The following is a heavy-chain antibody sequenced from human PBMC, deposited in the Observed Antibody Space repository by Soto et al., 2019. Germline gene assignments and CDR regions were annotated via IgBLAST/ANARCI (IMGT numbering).Heavy chain of an antibody. CDR1: GGSISSYY. J-gene: IGHJ4*02. Sequence: SETLSLTCTVSGGSISSYYWSWIRQPPGKGLEWIGYIYYSGSTNYNPSLKSRVTISVDTSDNQFTLKLNSVTAADTAVYYCARGNGYSYGLFDYWGQGTLVTVSS. V-gene: IGHV4-59*01. D-gene: IGHD5-18*01. CDR2: IYYSGST. CDR3: ARGNGYSYGLFDY.